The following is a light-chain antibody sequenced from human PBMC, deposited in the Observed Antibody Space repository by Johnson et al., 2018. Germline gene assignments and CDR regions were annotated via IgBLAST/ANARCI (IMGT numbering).Light chain of an antibody. J-gene: IGLJ1*01. V-gene: IGLV1-51*02. CDR3: GTWDSSLSAGNV. CDR2: ENN. CDR1: SSNIGNNY. Sequence: QSVLTQPPSVSAAPGQKVTISCSGSSSNIGNNYVSWYQQLPGPAPKLLIYENNKPPSGIPDRFSGSKSGTSATLGITGPQTGDEADYYCGTWDSSLSAGNVFGTGTKGTVL.